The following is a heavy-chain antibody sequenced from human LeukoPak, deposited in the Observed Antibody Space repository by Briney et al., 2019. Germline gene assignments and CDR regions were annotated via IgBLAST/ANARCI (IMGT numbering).Heavy chain of an antibody. CDR3: AKENRKKGIFLRLAVAGTFDY. CDR1: GFTFSDYD. CDR2: IHYDGSNK. D-gene: IGHD6-19*01. V-gene: IGHV3-30*02. Sequence: QPGGSLRLSCAASGFTFSDYDMHWVRQAPGKGLEWVVFIHYDGSNKYYADSVKGRFTISRDNSKNALYLQMNSLRAEDTAVYYCAKENRKKGIFLRLAVAGTFDYWGQGTLVTVSS. J-gene: IGHJ4*02.